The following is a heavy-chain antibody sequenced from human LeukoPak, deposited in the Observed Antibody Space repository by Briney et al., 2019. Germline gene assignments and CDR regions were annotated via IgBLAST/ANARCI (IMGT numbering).Heavy chain of an antibody. D-gene: IGHD2-15*01. CDR1: GFTFSSYA. CDR3: ARDPARYCSGGSCDAFDI. J-gene: IGHJ3*02. V-gene: IGHV3-30-3*01. CDR2: ISYDGSNK. Sequence: QTGGSLRLSCAASGFTFSSYAMHWVRQAPGKGLEWVAVISYDGSNKYYADSVKGRFTISRGNSKNTLYLQMNSLRAEDTAVYYCARDPARYCSGGSCDAFDIWGQGTMVTVSS.